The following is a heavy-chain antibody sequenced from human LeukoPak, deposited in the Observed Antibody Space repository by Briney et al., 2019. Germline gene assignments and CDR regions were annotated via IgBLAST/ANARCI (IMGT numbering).Heavy chain of an antibody. J-gene: IGHJ3*02. CDR1: GGSISSYY. CDR3: ARGNYVYCGGDCSRGAFDI. Sequence: SETLSLTCTVSGGSISSYYWSWIRQPAGKGLEWIGRMHTSGSTNYNPSLKSRVTMSVDTSKNQFSLKLSSVTAADTAVYYCARGNYVYCGGDCSRGAFDIWGQGTMVTVSS. CDR2: MHTSGST. D-gene: IGHD2-21*02. V-gene: IGHV4-4*07.